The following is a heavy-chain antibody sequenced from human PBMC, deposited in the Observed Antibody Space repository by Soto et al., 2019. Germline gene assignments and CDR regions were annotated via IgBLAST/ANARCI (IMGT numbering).Heavy chain of an antibody. Sequence: SETLSLTCAVYGGSLSGYYWSWIRQPPGRGLEWIGEINHSGSTYYNPSLKSRVTISVDRSKNQFSLKLSSVTAADTAVYYCARGDWSGYDSNWLDPWGQGTLVTVSS. CDR3: ARGDWSGYDSNWLDP. V-gene: IGHV4-34*01. J-gene: IGHJ5*02. D-gene: IGHD5-12*01. CDR2: INHSGST. CDR1: GGSLSGYY.